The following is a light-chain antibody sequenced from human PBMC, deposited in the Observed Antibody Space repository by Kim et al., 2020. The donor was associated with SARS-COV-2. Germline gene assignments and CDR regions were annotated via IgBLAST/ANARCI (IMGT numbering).Light chain of an antibody. V-gene: IGKV3-11*01. Sequence: EIVLTQSPATLSLSPGERATLSCRASQSVSSYLAWFQHKPGQAPRLLIYDASNRATGIPARFSGSGSGTDFTLTISSLEPEDFAVYYCQQYDTSPSCTFGQGTKLEI. CDR1: QSVSSY. J-gene: IGKJ2*02. CDR2: DAS. CDR3: QQYDTSPSCT.